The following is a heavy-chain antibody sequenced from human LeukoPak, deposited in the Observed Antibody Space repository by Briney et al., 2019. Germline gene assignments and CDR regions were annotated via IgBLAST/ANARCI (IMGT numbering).Heavy chain of an antibody. V-gene: IGHV1-2*02. CDR2: INCKSGAT. CDR1: GYSFTDYY. D-gene: IGHD2-2*01. Sequence: ASVKVSCKTSGYSFTDYYIHWVRQAPGQGLEWMGWINCKSGATNYAQKFQGRVTMTKDRPIRTAYMDLSSLRSDDTAVYYCARRYCSSTNCYRAFDIWGQGTMVTVSS. J-gene: IGHJ3*02. CDR3: ARRYCSSTNCYRAFDI.